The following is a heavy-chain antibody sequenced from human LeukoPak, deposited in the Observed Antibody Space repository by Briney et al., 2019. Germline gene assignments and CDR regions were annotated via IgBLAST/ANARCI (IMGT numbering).Heavy chain of an antibody. Sequence: PSETLSLTCTVSGGSISSSSYYWGWIRQPPGKGLEWIGSIYYSGSTYYNPSLKSRVTISVDTSKNQFSLKLSSVTAADTAVYYCARDSWELGGIDYWGQGTLVTVSS. D-gene: IGHD1-26*01. CDR1: GGSISSSSYY. CDR3: ARDSWELGGIDY. V-gene: IGHV4-39*07. CDR2: IYYSGST. J-gene: IGHJ4*02.